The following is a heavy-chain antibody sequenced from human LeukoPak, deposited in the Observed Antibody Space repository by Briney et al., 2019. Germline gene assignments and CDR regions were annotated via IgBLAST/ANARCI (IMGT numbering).Heavy chain of an antibody. CDR2: ISSSSSTI. CDR1: GFTFSSYA. Sequence: GGSLRLSCAASGFTFSSYAMSWVRQAPGKGLEWVSYISSSSSTIYYADSVKGRFTISRDNAKNSLYLQMNSQRDEDTAVYYCARSEAPYYDFWSGSPYWFDPWGQGTLVTVSS. D-gene: IGHD3-3*01. J-gene: IGHJ5*02. CDR3: ARSEAPYYDFWSGSPYWFDP. V-gene: IGHV3-48*02.